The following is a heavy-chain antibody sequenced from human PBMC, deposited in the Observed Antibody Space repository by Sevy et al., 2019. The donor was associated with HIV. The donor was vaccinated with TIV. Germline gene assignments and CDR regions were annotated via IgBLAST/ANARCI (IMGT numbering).Heavy chain of an antibody. Sequence: ASVKVSCRASGYTFTDNYVHWVRQAPGQGLELMGRINPKSGGTKYAQNFQGRFTMTRDTSISTAYMEVTRLRFDDTALYYCAREAGSTYYGLIDFWGQGSLVTVSS. CDR2: INPKSGGT. CDR3: AREAGSTYYGLIDF. J-gene: IGHJ4*02. D-gene: IGHD1-26*01. CDR1: GYTFTDNY. V-gene: IGHV1-2*06.